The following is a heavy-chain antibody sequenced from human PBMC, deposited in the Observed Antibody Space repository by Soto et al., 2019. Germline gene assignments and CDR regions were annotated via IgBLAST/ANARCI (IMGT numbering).Heavy chain of an antibody. V-gene: IGHV1-69*13. CDR2: IIPTSGTA. Sequence: GASVKVSCKASGVTFSSDAFSWVRQAPGQGLEWMGGIIPTSGTANYAQKFPGRATITADESTSTAYMELSSLTSEDTAVYFCARGQGYCSGGICYYYYYGMDVWGQGTTVTVSS. D-gene: IGHD2-15*01. CDR3: ARGQGYCSGGICYYYYYGMDV. CDR1: GVTFSSDA. J-gene: IGHJ6*02.